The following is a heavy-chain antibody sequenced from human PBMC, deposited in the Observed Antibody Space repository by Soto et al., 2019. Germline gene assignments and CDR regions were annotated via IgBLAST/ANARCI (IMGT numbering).Heavy chain of an antibody. CDR3: ARGIATGQLDP. CDR2: INPDNGNT. J-gene: IGHJ5*02. V-gene: IGHV1-3*01. Sequence: QVQLVQSGAEVKKPGASVKISCKASGYTFTRYTMNWVRQAPGQRLEWMGWINPDNGNTKSSQKLKDRVIITRDTSVCTAYMDLSSLRAAGTAVYYFARGIATGQLDPWGQGALVTASP. CDR1: GYTFTRYT. D-gene: IGHD2-15*01.